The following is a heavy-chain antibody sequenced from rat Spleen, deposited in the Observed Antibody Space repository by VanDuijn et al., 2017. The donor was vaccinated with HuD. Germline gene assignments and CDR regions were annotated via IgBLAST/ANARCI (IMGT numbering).Heavy chain of an antibody. J-gene: IGHJ2*01. D-gene: IGHD1-2*01. CDR3: TRDVDYGSYSYYFDD. CDR1: GFTFNNYW. CDR2: ITNTGGST. V-gene: IGHV5-31*01. Sequence: EVQVVESGGGLVQPGRSLKLSCVASGFTFNNYWMTWIRQAPGKGLEWVASITNTGGSTYYPDSVKGRFTISRDTAQNILYLQMNSLRSEDTATYYCTRDVDYGSYSYYFDDWGQGVMVTVSS.